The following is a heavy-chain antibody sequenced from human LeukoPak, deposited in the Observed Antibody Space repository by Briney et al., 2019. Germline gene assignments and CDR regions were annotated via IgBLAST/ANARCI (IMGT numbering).Heavy chain of an antibody. J-gene: IGHJ5*02. D-gene: IGHD6-13*01. CDR2: IIPIFGTA. CDR1: GATFSSYA. Sequence: SVKVSCKASGATFSSYAISWVRQAPGQGLEWMGGIIPIFGTANYAQKFQGRVTISTDESTSTAYMELSSLRSEDTAVYYCARSSSSSWYPTKYNWFDPWGQGTLVTVSS. V-gene: IGHV1-69*05. CDR3: ARSSSSSWYPTKYNWFDP.